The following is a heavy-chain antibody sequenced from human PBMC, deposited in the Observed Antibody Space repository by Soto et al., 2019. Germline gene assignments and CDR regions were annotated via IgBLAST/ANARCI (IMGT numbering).Heavy chain of an antibody. D-gene: IGHD2-8*02. CDR1: GYTFTSYG. J-gene: IGHJ3*02. Sequence: QVQLVQSGAEVKKPGASVKVSCKASGYTFTSYGISWVRQAPGQGLEWMGWISAYNGNTNYAQKLQGRVTMTTDTSTSTAYMELRSLRSDDTAVYDCARQLSAGVTGWQDAFDIWGQGTMVTVSS. V-gene: IGHV1-18*01. CDR3: ARQLSAGVTGWQDAFDI. CDR2: ISAYNGNT.